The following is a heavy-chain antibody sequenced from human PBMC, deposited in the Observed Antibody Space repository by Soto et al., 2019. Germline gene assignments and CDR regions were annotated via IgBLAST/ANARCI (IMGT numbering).Heavy chain of an antibody. CDR3: ARPYTVKGAFDI. D-gene: IGHD4-17*01. J-gene: IGHJ3*02. Sequence: SVKVSCKASGGTFSSYAISWVRQAPGQGLEWMGGIIPIFGTANYAQKFQGRVTITADESTSTAYMELSSLRSEDTAVYYCARPYTVKGAFDIWGQGTMVTVSS. V-gene: IGHV1-69*13. CDR2: IIPIFGTA. CDR1: GGTFSSYA.